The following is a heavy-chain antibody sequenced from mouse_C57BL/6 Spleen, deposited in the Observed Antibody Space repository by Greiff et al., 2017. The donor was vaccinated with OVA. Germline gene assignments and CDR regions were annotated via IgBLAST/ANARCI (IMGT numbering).Heavy chain of an antibody. CDR3: ASARPYYAMDY. J-gene: IGHJ4*01. CDR1: GYTFTDYY. CDR2: INPNNGGT. V-gene: IGHV1-26*01. Sequence: VQLQQSGPELVKPGASVKISCKASGYTFTDYYMNWVKQSHGKSLEWIGDINPNNGGTSYNQKFKGKATLTVDKSSSTAYMELRSLTSEDSAVYYCASARPYYAMDYWGQGTSVTVSS.